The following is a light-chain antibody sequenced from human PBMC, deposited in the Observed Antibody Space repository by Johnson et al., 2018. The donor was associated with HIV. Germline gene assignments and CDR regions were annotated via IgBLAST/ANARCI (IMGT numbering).Light chain of an antibody. CDR3: GTWDSSLSAGV. CDR2: DNN. Sequence: QSVLTQPPSVSAAPGQKVTISCSGSSSNIGRNYVSWYQQLPGTAPKLLIFDNNKRPSGIPDRFSASKSGTSATLGITGLQTGDEADYYCGTWDSSLSAGVFGTGTNVTV. CDR1: SSNIGRNY. V-gene: IGLV1-51*01. J-gene: IGLJ1*01.